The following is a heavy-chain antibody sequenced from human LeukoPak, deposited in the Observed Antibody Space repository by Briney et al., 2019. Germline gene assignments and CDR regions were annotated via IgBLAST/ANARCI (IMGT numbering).Heavy chain of an antibody. CDR2: ISSSSSYI. V-gene: IGHV3-21*01. CDR3: ARALAAAGTDY. J-gene: IGHJ4*02. D-gene: IGHD6-13*01. CDR1: GFTFSSYS. Sequence: GGSLRLSCAASGFTFSSYSVNWVRQTPGKGLEWVSSISSSSSYIYYADSVKGRFTISRDNAKNSLYLQMNSLRAEDTAVYYCARALAAAGTDYWGQGTLVTVSS.